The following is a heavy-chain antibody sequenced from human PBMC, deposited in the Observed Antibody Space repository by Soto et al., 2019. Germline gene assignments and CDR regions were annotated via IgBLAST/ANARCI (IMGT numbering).Heavy chain of an antibody. D-gene: IGHD2-15*01. Sequence: GASVKVSCKASGYTFTSYGISWVRQAPGQGLEWMGWISAYNGNTNYAQKLQGRVTMTTDTSTSTAYMELRSLRSDDTAVYYCAGGGWFHPDHGAFDIWGQGTMVTVSS. V-gene: IGHV1-18*01. CDR2: ISAYNGNT. CDR3: AGGGWFHPDHGAFDI. J-gene: IGHJ3*02. CDR1: GYTFTSYG.